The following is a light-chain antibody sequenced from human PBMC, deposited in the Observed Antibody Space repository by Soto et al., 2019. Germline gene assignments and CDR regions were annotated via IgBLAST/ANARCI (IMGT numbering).Light chain of an antibody. CDR2: GAS. Sequence: TQSPGTLSVSPGERATLSSRSSQSVRANEAWYQHKVGQAPRLLIHGASTRATDIPDRFSGSGSGTDFTLTISRLEPGDFAVYYCQQYGSSPITFGQGTRLEIK. CDR1: QSVRAN. CDR3: QQYGSSPIT. V-gene: IGKV3-20*01. J-gene: IGKJ5*01.